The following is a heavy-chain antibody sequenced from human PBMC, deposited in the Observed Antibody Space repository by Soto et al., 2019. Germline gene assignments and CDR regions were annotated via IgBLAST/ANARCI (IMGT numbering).Heavy chain of an antibody. Sequence: EVQLVESGGGLVQPGGSLRLSCAASGFTFSNYWMSWVRQAPGQGLEWVANIKHDGTEKNYVDSVKGRFTISRDNARNTLNLEMNSRRADNTAVFNCAGASGFWSTYFDSWGQGTMVMVSS. D-gene: IGHD3-3*01. CDR1: GFTFSNYW. J-gene: IGHJ4*02. V-gene: IGHV3-7*03. CDR3: AGASGFWSTYFDS. CDR2: IKHDGTEK.